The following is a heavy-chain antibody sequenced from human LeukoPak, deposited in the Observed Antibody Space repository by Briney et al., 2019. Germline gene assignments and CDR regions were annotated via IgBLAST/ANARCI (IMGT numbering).Heavy chain of an antibody. Sequence: KSGGSLRLSCAASGFTFSSYSMNWVRQAPGKGLEWVSSISSSSSYIYYADSVKGRFTISRDNAKNSLYLQMNSLRAEDTAVYYCAKLTYYYDSSGYFDYWGQGTLVTVSS. CDR1: GFTFSSYS. V-gene: IGHV3-21*01. D-gene: IGHD3-22*01. J-gene: IGHJ4*02. CDR2: ISSSSSYI. CDR3: AKLTYYYDSSGYFDY.